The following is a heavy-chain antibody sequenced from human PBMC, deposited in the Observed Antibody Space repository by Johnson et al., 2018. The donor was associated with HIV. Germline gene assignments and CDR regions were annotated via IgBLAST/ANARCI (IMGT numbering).Heavy chain of an antibody. CDR1: GFTFGDYA. Sequence: VLLLESGGGLVQPGGSLRLSCAASGFTFGDYAMSWVRQAPGKGLEWVGFIRSKAYGGTTEYAESVKGRFTISRDDSKSIAYLQMNSLKTEDTAVYYCTRGESRRAVVGAFDIWGQGTMVTVSS. V-gene: IGHV3-49*04. J-gene: IGHJ3*02. D-gene: IGHD3-22*01. CDR3: TRGESRRAVVGAFDI. CDR2: IRSKAYGGTT.